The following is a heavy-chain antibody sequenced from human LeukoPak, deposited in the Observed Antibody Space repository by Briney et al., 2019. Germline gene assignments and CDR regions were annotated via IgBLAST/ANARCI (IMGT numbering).Heavy chain of an antibody. CDR3: ARDYSSSWWYNWFDP. Sequence: ASVKVSCRASGDTFTSYDINWVRQATGQGLEWMGWMNPNSGNTGYAQKFQGRATMTRNTSISTAYMELSSLRSEDTAVYYCARDYSSSWWYNWFDPWGQGTLVTVSS. V-gene: IGHV1-8*01. D-gene: IGHD6-13*01. CDR2: MNPNSGNT. CDR1: GDTFTSYD. J-gene: IGHJ5*02.